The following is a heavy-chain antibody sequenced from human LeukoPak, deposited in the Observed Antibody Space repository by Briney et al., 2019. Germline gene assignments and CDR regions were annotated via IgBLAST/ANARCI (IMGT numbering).Heavy chain of an antibody. J-gene: IGHJ4*02. Sequence: KPSETLSLTCTVSGGSISSSSYYWGWIRQPPGKGLEWIGSIYYSGSTYYNPSLKSRVTISVDTSKNQFSLKLSSVTVADTAVYYCAGDYSNYPPDYWGQGTLVTVSS. D-gene: IGHD4-11*01. CDR1: GGSISSSSYY. CDR2: IYYSGST. CDR3: AGDYSNYPPDY. V-gene: IGHV4-39*01.